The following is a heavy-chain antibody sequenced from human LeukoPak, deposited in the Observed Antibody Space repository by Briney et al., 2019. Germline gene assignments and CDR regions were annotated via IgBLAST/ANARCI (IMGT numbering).Heavy chain of an antibody. Sequence: GGSLRLSCAASGFTFSSYWMSWVRQAPGKGLEWVANIKQDGSKKYYVDSVKGRFTISRDNAKNSLYLQMNSLRAEDTAVYYCARDSLEVVAATGIDYYYMDVWGKGTTVTVSS. CDR2: IKQDGSKK. CDR3: ARDSLEVVAATGIDYYYMDV. CDR1: GFTFSSYW. D-gene: IGHD2-15*01. J-gene: IGHJ6*03. V-gene: IGHV3-7*01.